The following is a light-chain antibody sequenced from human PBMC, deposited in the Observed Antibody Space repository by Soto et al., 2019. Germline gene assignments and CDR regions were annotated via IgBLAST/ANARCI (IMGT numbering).Light chain of an antibody. CDR2: DVT. CDR1: STDVGGYNY. V-gene: IGLV2-11*01. CDR3: FSFSGSYTSYV. Sequence: QSALTQPRPVSGSPGQSVTISCTGTSTDVGGYNYVSWYQHYPGKVPKLMIYDVTRRPSGVPDRFSGSKSGNTASLTISGLQAEDEADYYCFSFSGSYTSYVFGTGTKLTVL. J-gene: IGLJ1*01.